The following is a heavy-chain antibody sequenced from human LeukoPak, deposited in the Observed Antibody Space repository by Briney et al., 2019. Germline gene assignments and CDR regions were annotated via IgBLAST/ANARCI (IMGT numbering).Heavy chain of an antibody. CDR1: GFTFSNYG. D-gene: IGHD2-15*01. CDR2: INWNGGST. Sequence: GGSLRLSCAASGFTFSNYGMSWVRQAPGKGLEWVSGINWNGGSTGYADSVKGRFTISRDNAKNSLYLQMNSLRAEDTALYYCARAGGDCSGGSCYLDYWGQGTLVTVSS. CDR3: ARAGGDCSGGSCYLDY. J-gene: IGHJ4*02. V-gene: IGHV3-20*04.